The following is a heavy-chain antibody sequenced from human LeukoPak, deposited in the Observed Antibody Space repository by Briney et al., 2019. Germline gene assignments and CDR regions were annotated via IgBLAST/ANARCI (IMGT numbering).Heavy chain of an antibody. CDR2: ISSSSSYI. Sequence: GGSLRLSCAASGFTFSSYSMNWVRQAPGKGLEWVSSISSSSSYIYYADSVKDRFTISRDNAKNSLYLQMNSLRAEDTAVYYCARADCGGDCYWYFDLWGRGTLVTVSS. CDR3: ARADCGGDCYWYFDL. CDR1: GFTFSSYS. J-gene: IGHJ2*01. V-gene: IGHV3-21*01. D-gene: IGHD2-21*02.